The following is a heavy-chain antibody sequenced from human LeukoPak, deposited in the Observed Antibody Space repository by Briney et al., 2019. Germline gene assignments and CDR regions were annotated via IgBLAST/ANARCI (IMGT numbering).Heavy chain of an antibody. CDR2: ISSSSSYI. V-gene: IGHV3-21*01. D-gene: IGHD6-6*01. CDR1: GFTFSSYS. J-gene: IGHJ4*02. CDR3: ARDQQLVTGFDY. Sequence: PGGSLRLSCAASGFTFSSYSMNWVRQAPGKGLEWVSSISSSSSYIYYADSVQGRFTISRDNAKNSLYLQMNSLRAEDTAVYYCARDQQLVTGFDYWGQGTLVTVSS.